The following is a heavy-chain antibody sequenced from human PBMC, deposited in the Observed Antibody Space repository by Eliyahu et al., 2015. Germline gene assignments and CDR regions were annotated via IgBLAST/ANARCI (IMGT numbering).Heavy chain of an antibody. Sequence: QVQLQESGPGLVKPSETLSLTCTVSGGYISTYYWSWIRQPAGKGLEWIGRIYTSGSTDYNPSLKSRVTMSIDTSRNQFSLKLWSVTAADTAVYYCASTYSYSSSWYFDHWGQGTRSPSPQ. J-gene: IGHJ4*02. D-gene: IGHD6-13*01. CDR2: IYTSGST. V-gene: IGHV4-4*07. CDR3: ASTYSYSSSWYFDH. CDR1: GGYISTYY.